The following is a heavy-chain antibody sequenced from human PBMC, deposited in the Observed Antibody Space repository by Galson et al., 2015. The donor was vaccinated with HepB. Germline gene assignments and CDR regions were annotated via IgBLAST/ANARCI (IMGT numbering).Heavy chain of an antibody. CDR3: ARDFWSGYSSLFDY. J-gene: IGHJ4*02. CDR2: IKEDESVK. CDR1: GSTYSTYW. Sequence: SLRLSCAASGSTYSTYWMSWVRQAPGKGLEWVANIKEDESVKYYADSVKGRFTISRDNAKKSLYLQMSSLRAEDTAVYYCARDFWSGYSSLFDYWGQGTLVTVSS. V-gene: IGHV3-7*01. D-gene: IGHD3-3*01.